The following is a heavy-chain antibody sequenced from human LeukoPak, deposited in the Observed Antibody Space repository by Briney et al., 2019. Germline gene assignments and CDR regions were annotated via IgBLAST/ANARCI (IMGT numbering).Heavy chain of an antibody. V-gene: IGHV1-2*02. CDR2: INPKSGDP. D-gene: IGHD4-11*01. Sequence: ASVKVSCKASGYSFNSQGMNWVRQAPGQGLEWMGWINPKSGDPIYVQKFQGRVTLTRDTSIDTVYLELSSLKSDDTAVYYCARDPGHDTSNYGGLDFWGQGTLVTVSS. CDR3: ARDPGHDTSNYGGLDF. J-gene: IGHJ4*02. CDR1: GYSFNSQG.